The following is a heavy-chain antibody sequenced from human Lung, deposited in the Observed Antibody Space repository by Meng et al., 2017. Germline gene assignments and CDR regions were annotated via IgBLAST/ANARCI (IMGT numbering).Heavy chain of an antibody. J-gene: IGHJ3*02. V-gene: IGHV3-23*01. CDR3: VKDILAWAFDI. Sequence: GESLKISCAASGFTFFPNAMGWVRQAPGKGLEWVSGIGGVGNTLYADSVKGRFIISRDNSKNTLYLQMNSLRADDTAVYYCVKDILAWAFDIWGQGTMVTVSS. CDR2: IGGVGNT. D-gene: IGHD3-3*02. CDR1: GFTFFPNA.